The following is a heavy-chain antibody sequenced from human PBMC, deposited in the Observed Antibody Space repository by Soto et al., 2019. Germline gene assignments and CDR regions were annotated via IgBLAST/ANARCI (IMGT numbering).Heavy chain of an antibody. J-gene: IGHJ4*02. CDR1: GGSISSGDYY. D-gene: IGHD3-10*01. V-gene: IGHV4-30-4*01. CDR2: IYYSGST. CDR3: ASQYYYGSGSYSTRYYFDY. Sequence: PSETLSLTCTVSGGSISSGDYYWSWIRQPPGKGLEWIGSIYYSGSTYYNPSLKSRVTISVDTSKNQFSLKLSSVTAADTAVYYCASQYYYGSGSYSTRYYFDYWGQGTLVTVSS.